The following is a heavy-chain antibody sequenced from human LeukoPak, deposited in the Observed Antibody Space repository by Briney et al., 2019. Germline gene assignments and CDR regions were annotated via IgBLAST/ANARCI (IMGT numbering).Heavy chain of an antibody. CDR1: GYTFTDYY. CDR2: VDPEDGET. D-gene: IGHD3-22*01. Sequence: ASVKISCKVSGYTFTDYYMNWVQQAPGKGLEWMGLVDPEDGETIYAEKFQGRVTITADTSTDTAYMELSSLRSEDTAVYYCATGASRLGDSSGYSAHFDYWGQGTLVTVSS. V-gene: IGHV1-69-2*01. CDR3: ATGASRLGDSSGYSAHFDY. J-gene: IGHJ4*02.